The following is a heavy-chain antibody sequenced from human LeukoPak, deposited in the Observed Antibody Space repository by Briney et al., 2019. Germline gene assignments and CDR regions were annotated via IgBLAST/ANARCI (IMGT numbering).Heavy chain of an antibody. J-gene: IGHJ4*02. CDR1: GFTFSSYW. CDR2: IKSDGSVT. D-gene: IGHD1-14*01. V-gene: IGHV3-74*01. Sequence: GGSLRLSCAASGFTFSSYWMHWVRQAPGEGLVWVSRIKSDGSVTWYADSVKGRFTISRDNTKNMLYLQMDSLRDEDTAVYFCARDHDAVGTTIDHWGQGTLVTVSS. CDR3: ARDHDAVGTTIDH.